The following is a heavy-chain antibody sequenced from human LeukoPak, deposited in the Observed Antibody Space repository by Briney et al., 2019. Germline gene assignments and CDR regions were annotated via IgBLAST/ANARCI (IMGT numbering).Heavy chain of an antibody. J-gene: IGHJ4*02. V-gene: IGHV3-30*18. CDR2: ISYDGNNK. CDR1: GFTFSSYG. CDR3: AKPSYYYDSSGYLPDY. Sequence: PGRSLRLSCAASGFTFSSYGMHWVRQAPGKGLEWVAVISYDGNNKYYADSVKGRFTISRDNSKNTLYLQMNSLRAEDTAVYYCAKPSYYYDSSGYLPDYWGQGTLVTVSS. D-gene: IGHD3-22*01.